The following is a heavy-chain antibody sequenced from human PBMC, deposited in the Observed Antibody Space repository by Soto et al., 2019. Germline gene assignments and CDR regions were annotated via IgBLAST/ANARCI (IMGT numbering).Heavy chain of an antibody. V-gene: IGHV3-7*01. CDR1: GITFTNYR. Sequence: GGSLRLSCAASGITFTNYRMNWVRQAPEKGLEWVAKINQDGGQTYYVDSVKGRFTTFRDNDKNSLYLQLNNLRAEDSAVYYCATDYEAYWGQGTLVTVSS. CDR3: ATDYEAY. J-gene: IGHJ4*02. CDR2: INQDGGQT. D-gene: IGHD3-16*01.